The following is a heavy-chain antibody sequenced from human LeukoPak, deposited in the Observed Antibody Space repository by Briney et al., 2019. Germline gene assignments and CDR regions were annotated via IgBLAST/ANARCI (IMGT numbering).Heavy chain of an antibody. CDR3: ARENIRWIQLWSSTNITNQSYYFDY. D-gene: IGHD5-18*01. J-gene: IGHJ4*02. CDR2: IIPIFGTA. Sequence: SVKVSCKASGYTFTNYDISWMRQAPGQGLEWMGGIIPIFGTANYAQKFQGRVTITADESTSTAYMELSSLRSEDTAVYYCARENIRWIQLWSSTNITNQSYYFDYWGQGTLVTVSS. CDR1: GYTFTNYD. V-gene: IGHV1-69*13.